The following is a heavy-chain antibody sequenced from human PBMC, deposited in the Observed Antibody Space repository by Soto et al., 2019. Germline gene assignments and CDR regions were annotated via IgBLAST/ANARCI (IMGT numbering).Heavy chain of an antibody. J-gene: IGHJ4*02. CDR1: GGSFSGYY. Sequence: SETLSLTCAVYGGSFSGYYWSWIRQPPGKGLEWIGEINHSGSTNYNPSLKSRVTISVDTSKNQFSLKLSSVTAADTAVYYCARDGELYYFDYWGQGTLVTVSS. V-gene: IGHV4-34*01. D-gene: IGHD1-7*01. CDR3: ARDGELYYFDY. CDR2: INHSGST.